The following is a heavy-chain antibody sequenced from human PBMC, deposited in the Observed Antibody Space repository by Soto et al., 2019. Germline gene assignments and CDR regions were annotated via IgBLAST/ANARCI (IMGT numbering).Heavy chain of an antibody. CDR3: AKDRGAFWGFTN. J-gene: IGHJ4*02. D-gene: IGHD3-10*01. CDR2: ISGSGDKT. Sequence: EVQLLESGGGLVHPGGSLRLSCAASGFTFNHYAMSWVRQAPGKGLEWVSAISGSGDKTYHADSLKGRLAIARDNSKNTLFLQLSNLSGDETAVYCCAKDRGAFWGFTNWGLGTLVTVSS. V-gene: IGHV3-23*01. CDR1: GFTFNHYA.